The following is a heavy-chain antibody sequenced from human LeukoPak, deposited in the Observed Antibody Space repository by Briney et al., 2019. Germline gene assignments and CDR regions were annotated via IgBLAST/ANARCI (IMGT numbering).Heavy chain of an antibody. Sequence: GGSLRLSCAASGFTFSIYAMSWVRQAPGKGLEWVSAISGSGGSTYYADSVKGRFTIYRDNSKNTLYLQMNSLRAEDTAVYYCANIRAWWSRKYYFDYWGQGTLVTVSS. D-gene: IGHD2-8*02. CDR3: ANIRAWWSRKYYFDY. J-gene: IGHJ4*02. CDR1: GFTFSIYA. V-gene: IGHV3-23*01. CDR2: ISGSGGST.